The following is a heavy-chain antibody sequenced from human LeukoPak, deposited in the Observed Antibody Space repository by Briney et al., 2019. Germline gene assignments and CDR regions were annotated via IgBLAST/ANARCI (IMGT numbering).Heavy chain of an antibody. Sequence: ASVKVSCKASGYTFTTFGISWLRQAPGQGLEWMGWISPSNGDTNYGQNFQGRVTMTTDTSTSTAYMELRSLRFDDTAVYYCAREERGYSGEKWGQGTLVTVSS. V-gene: IGHV1-18*01. J-gene: IGHJ4*02. D-gene: IGHD5-18*01. CDR1: GYTFTTFG. CDR3: AREERGYSGEK. CDR2: ISPSNGDT.